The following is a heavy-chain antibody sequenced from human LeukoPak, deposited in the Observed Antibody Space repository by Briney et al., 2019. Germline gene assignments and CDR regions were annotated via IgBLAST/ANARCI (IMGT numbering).Heavy chain of an antibody. J-gene: IGHJ4*02. Sequence: SETLSLTCTVSGGSISSYYWSWIRQPPGKGLEWIGYIYYSGSTNYNPSLKSRVTISVDASKNQFSLKLSSVTAADMAVYYCARYTVENDYWGQGTLVIVSP. CDR3: ARYTVENDY. CDR1: GGSISSYY. D-gene: IGHD4-23*01. V-gene: IGHV4-59*01. CDR2: IYYSGST.